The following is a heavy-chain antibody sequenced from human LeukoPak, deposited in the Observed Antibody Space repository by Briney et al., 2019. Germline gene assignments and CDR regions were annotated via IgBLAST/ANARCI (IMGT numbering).Heavy chain of an antibody. CDR3: AKDDRGYSGYDSNY. CDR2: ISGSGGST. CDR1: GFTFSSYA. J-gene: IGHJ4*02. Sequence: GGSLRLSCAASGFTFSSYAMSWVRQAPGKGLEGVSAISGSGGSTYYADSVKGRFTISRDNSKNTLYLQMNSLRAEDTAVYYCAKDDRGYSGYDSNYWGQGTLVTVSS. D-gene: IGHD5-12*01. V-gene: IGHV3-23*01.